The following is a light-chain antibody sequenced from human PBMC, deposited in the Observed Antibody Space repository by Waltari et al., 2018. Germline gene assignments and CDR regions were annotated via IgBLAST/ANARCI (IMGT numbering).Light chain of an antibody. V-gene: IGKV1-5*03. J-gene: IGKJ2*01. Sequence: WRASPSVVGWLAWYQQRQGKVSKLLIDKASGLDSGVPSRLSGSGSATEFTLTISSLQHDDFATYYCQQYATYPYTLGQGTKLEI. CDR3: QQYATYPYT. CDR1: PSVVGW. CDR2: KAS.